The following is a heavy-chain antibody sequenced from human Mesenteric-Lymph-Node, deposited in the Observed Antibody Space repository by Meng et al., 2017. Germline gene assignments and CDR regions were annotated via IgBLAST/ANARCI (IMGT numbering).Heavy chain of an antibody. V-gene: IGHV1-24*01. D-gene: IGHD2-21*02. CDR3: ATVPPAYCGGDCLTYYFDY. Sequence: ASVKVSCKASGYTFTSYDINWVRQATGQGLEWMGGFDPEDGETIYAQKFQGRVTMTEDTSTDTAYMELSSLRSEDTAVYYCATVPPAYCGGDCLTYYFDYWGQGTLVTVSS. CDR2: FDPEDGET. J-gene: IGHJ4*02. CDR1: GYTFTSYD.